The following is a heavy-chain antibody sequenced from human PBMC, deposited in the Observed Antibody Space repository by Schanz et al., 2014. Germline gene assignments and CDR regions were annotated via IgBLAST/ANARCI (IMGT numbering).Heavy chain of an antibody. J-gene: IGHJ4*02. Sequence: QVELVESGGGVVQPGRSLRLSCAASGFTFSRHAMHWVRQAAGKGLEWVAAITYDGSNKYYAESVKGRFAISRDNSKHTLYLQMNSLRTEDTAVYYCAGDWASGRYYSDYWGQGTLVTVSS. D-gene: IGHD1-26*01. CDR2: ITYDGSNK. V-gene: IGHV3-30*09. CDR1: GFTFSRHA. CDR3: AGDWASGRYYSDY.